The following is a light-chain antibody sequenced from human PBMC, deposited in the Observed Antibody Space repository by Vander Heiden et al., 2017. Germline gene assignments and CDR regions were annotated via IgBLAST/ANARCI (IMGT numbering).Light chain of an antibody. J-gene: IGKJ2*01. V-gene: IGKV3-20*01. CDR1: QSVSSNY. CDR2: GAS. Sequence: DTVLTHSPGTLSLSPGERATLSCRASQSVSSNYLAWYQQKPGQAPRLLIYGASSRATGIPDRFSGSGSGTDFTLTISRLEPEDIAVYYCQQYGRSPSYTFGQGTRLQIK. CDR3: QQYGRSPSYT.